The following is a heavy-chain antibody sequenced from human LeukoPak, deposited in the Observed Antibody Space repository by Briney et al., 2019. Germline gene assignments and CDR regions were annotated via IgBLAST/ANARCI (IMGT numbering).Heavy chain of an antibody. CDR1: EFPFSTYS. J-gene: IGHJ3*02. CDR3: ARDTSYASDI. CDR2: ISGSSNTI. Sequence: PGGSLRLSCAASEFPFSTYSMYWVRQAPGKGLEWISYISGSSNTIYQADSVKGRFTISRDNAKNTLYLQMNSLRDEDTAVYYCARDTSYASDIWGQGTMVTVSS. V-gene: IGHV3-48*02.